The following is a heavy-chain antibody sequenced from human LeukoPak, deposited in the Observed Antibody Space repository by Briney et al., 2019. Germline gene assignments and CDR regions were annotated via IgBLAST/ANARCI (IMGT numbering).Heavy chain of an antibody. CDR2: INSDGSST. Sequence: GGSLRLSCAASGFIFNNYWMHWVRQAPGKGLVWVSRINSDGSSTNYADSVKGRFTVSRDNAKSTLYLQMNSLRAEDTAVYYCTKGGSYTNDIWGQGTMVTVSS. D-gene: IGHD1-26*01. CDR1: GFIFNNYW. CDR3: TKGGSYTNDI. J-gene: IGHJ3*02. V-gene: IGHV3-74*01.